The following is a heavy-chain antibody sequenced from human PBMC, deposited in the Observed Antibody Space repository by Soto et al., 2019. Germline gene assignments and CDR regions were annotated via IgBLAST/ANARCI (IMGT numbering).Heavy chain of an antibody. V-gene: IGHV3-30-3*01. Sequence: PGGSLRLSCAASGFTFSSYAMHWVRQAPGKGLEWVAVISYDGSNKYYADSVKGRFTISRDNSKNTLYLQMNSLRAEDTAVYYCARERXRELXXXVVDYYXXXMDVXGQGTTVTVSS. CDR1: GFTFSSYA. J-gene: IGHJ6*02. D-gene: IGHD1-26*01. CDR2: ISYDGSNK. CDR3: ARERXRELXXXVVDYYXXXMDV.